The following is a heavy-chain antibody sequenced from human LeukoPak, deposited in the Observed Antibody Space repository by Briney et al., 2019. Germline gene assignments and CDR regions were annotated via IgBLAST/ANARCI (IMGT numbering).Heavy chain of an antibody. Sequence: GGSLRLSCAASGFTFSSYEMNWVRQAPGKGLEWVSFISSSGSTIYYADSVKGRCTISRDNAKNSLYLQMNSLRAEDTAVYYCARVVRGYDSSGYYDYWSQGTLVTVSS. CDR1: GFTFSSYE. D-gene: IGHD3-22*01. CDR3: ARVVRGYDSSGYYDY. CDR2: ISSSGSTI. V-gene: IGHV3-48*03. J-gene: IGHJ4*02.